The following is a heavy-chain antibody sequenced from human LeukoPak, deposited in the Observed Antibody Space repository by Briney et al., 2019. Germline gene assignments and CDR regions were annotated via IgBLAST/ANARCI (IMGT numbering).Heavy chain of an antibody. J-gene: IGHJ4*02. CDR3: AKGLGAFFDY. Sequence: PGGSLRLSCAVSGFTVSSNYMSWVRQAPGKGLEWVSVIYSGGSTYYADSVKGRFTISRDNSKNTLYLQMNSLRAEDTAVYYCAKGLGAFFDYWGQGTLVTVSS. D-gene: IGHD1-26*01. CDR1: GFTVSSNY. CDR2: IYSGGST. V-gene: IGHV3-66*02.